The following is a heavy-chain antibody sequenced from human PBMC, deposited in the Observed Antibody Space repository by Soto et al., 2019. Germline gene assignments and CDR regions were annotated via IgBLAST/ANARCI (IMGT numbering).Heavy chain of an antibody. D-gene: IGHD3-3*01. CDR2: IYHSGST. J-gene: IGHJ5*02. Sequence: SETLSLTCTVSGGSITSYYWSWIRQPPGKGLEWIGYIYHSGSTNYNPSFKSRVTISVDTSKNQFSLKLTSVTAADTAEYYCARLYAEWLYWFDPWGQGTLVTVSS. V-gene: IGHV4-59*08. CDR3: ARLYAEWLYWFDP. CDR1: GGSITSYY.